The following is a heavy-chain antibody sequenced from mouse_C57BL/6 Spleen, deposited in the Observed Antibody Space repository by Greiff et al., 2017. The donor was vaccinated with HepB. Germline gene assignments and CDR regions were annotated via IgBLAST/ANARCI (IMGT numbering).Heavy chain of an antibody. J-gene: IGHJ2*01. CDR3: TREVMITTVFDY. Sequence: QVQLQQSGAELVRPGASVTLSCKASGYTFTDYEMHWVKQTPVHGLEWIGAIDPETGGTAYNQKFKGKAILTADKSSSTAYMELRSLTSEDSAVYYCTREVMITTVFDYWGQGTTLTVSS. CDR1: GYTFTDYE. D-gene: IGHD2-4*01. V-gene: IGHV1-15*01. CDR2: IDPETGGT.